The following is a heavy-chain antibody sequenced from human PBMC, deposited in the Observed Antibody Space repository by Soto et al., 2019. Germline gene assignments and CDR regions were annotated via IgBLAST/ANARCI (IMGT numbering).Heavy chain of an antibody. Sequence: SETLSLTCTVSGGSISSGGYYWSWIRQHPGKGLEWIGYIYYSGSTYYNPSLKSRVTISVDTSKNQFSLKLSSVTAADTAVYYCAREVVVAATHGGIDYWGQGTLVTVSS. CDR1: GGSISSGGYY. CDR3: AREVVVAATHGGIDY. CDR2: IYYSGST. J-gene: IGHJ4*02. V-gene: IGHV4-31*03. D-gene: IGHD2-15*01.